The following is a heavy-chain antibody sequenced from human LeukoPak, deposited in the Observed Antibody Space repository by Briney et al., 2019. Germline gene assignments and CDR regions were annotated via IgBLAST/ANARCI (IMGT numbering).Heavy chain of an antibody. V-gene: IGHV4-30-4*01. D-gene: IGHD2-21*02. Sequence: PSQTLSLTCTVSGGSISSGDYYWSWIRQPPGKGLEWIGYIYYSGSTYYNPSLKSRVTISVDTSKNQFSLKLSSVTAADTAVYYCAREPEYGDFVVYWGQGTLVTVSS. CDR2: IYYSGST. CDR1: GGSISSGDYY. CDR3: AREPEYGDFVVY. J-gene: IGHJ4*02.